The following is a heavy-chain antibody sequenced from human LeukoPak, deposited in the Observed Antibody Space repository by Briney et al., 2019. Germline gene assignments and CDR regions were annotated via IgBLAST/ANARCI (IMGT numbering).Heavy chain of an antibody. Sequence: ASVKVSCKASGYTFTGYYVHWVRQAPGQGLEWMGWINPNSGGTNYAQKFRGRVTMTRDTSISTAYMELSRLRSDDTAVYYCAREYYDSSDYHFDYWGQGTLVTVSS. CDR2: INPNSGGT. V-gene: IGHV1-2*02. CDR3: AREYYDSSDYHFDY. J-gene: IGHJ4*02. CDR1: GYTFTGYY. D-gene: IGHD3-22*01.